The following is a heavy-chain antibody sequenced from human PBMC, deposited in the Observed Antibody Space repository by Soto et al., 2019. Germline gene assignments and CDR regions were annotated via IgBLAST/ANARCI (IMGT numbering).Heavy chain of an antibody. D-gene: IGHD4-17*01. CDR2: IYYSGST. Sequence: SETLSLTCTVSGASISSGDYYWSWIRQPPGKGLEWVGYIYYSGSTYYTPSLKSRVTISVDTSKNQFSLKLSSVTAADTAVYYCARDPGPRLWPTVTDAFDIWGQGTMVTVSS. CDR3: ARDPGPRLWPTVTDAFDI. CDR1: GASISSGDYY. V-gene: IGHV4-30-4*01. J-gene: IGHJ3*02.